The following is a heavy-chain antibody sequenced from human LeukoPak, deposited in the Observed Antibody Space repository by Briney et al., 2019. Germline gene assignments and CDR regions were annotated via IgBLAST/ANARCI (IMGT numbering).Heavy chain of an antibody. D-gene: IGHD5-12*01. CDR2: ISVSGGNT. CDR1: GFNFIDYS. Sequence: GGSLRLSCAASGFNFIDYSMNWVRQAPGKGLEWVSTISVSGGNTYYADSVKGRFTISRDNSKNTLYLQMNSLRAEGTAVYYCAKGYSGYDWVDYWGQGTLVTVSS. CDR3: AKGYSGYDWVDY. J-gene: IGHJ4*02. V-gene: IGHV3-23*01.